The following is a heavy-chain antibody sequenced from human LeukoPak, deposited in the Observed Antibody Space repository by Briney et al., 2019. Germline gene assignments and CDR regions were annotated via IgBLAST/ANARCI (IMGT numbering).Heavy chain of an antibody. CDR3: ARVDSSSWYSGRYYYYGMDV. CDR2: ISSSSSTI. CDR1: GFTFSSYS. J-gene: IGHJ6*02. V-gene: IGHV3-48*01. D-gene: IGHD6-13*01. Sequence: GGSLRLSCAASGFTFSSYSMNWVRQAPGKGLEWVSYISSSSSTIYYADSVKGRFTISRDNAKNSLYLQMNSLRAEDTAVYYCARVDSSSWYSGRYYYYGMDVWGQGTTVTVSS.